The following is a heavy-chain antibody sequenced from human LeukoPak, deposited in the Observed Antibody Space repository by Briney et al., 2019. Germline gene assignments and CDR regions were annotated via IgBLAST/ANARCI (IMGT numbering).Heavy chain of an antibody. D-gene: IGHD3-3*01. CDR3: ARDLYDFWSGPHGAFDI. J-gene: IGHJ3*02. CDR1: GFTFSSYW. Sequence: GGSLRLSCAASGFTFSSYWMHWVRQAPGKGLVWVSRINSDESSTSYADSVKGRFTISRDNAKNTLYLQMNSLRAEDTAVYYCARDLYDFWSGPHGAFDIWGQGTMVTVSS. CDR2: INSDESST. V-gene: IGHV3-74*01.